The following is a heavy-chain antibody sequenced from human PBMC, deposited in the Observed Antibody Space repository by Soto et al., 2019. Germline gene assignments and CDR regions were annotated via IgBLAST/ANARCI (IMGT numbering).Heavy chain of an antibody. CDR1: GGTFSSYA. V-gene: IGHV1-69*13. CDR2: IIPIFGTA. D-gene: IGHD3-3*01. J-gene: IGHJ6*02. Sequence: GASVKVSCKASGGTFSSYAISWVRQAPGQGLEWMGGIIPIFGTANYAQKFQGRVTITADESTSTAYMELSSLRSEDTAVYYCAARYDFWSGYPARGLVDYYYYGMDVWGQGTTVTVSS. CDR3: AARYDFWSGYPARGLVDYYYYGMDV.